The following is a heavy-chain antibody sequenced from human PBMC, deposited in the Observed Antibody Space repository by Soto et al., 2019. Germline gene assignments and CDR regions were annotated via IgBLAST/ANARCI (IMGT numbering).Heavy chain of an antibody. Sequence: QVQLVQSGAEVKKPGASVKVSCKASGYTFTSYDINWVRLATGQGLEWMGRMNPNSGNTAYAQKVPGTVTMTRNTSISTAYMALSSLRSEDTAVYYCARLKQDHAVAWAQGPLVTVSS. J-gene: IGHJ5*02. CDR2: MNPNSGNT. V-gene: IGHV1-8*01. CDR3: ARLKQDHAVA. D-gene: IGHD2-2*01. CDR1: GYTFTSYD.